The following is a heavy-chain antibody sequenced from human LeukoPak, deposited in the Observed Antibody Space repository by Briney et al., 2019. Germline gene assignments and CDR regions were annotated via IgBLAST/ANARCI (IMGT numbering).Heavy chain of an antibody. CDR1: AFSLSTSGVG. J-gene: IGHJ4*02. V-gene: IGHV2-5*01. D-gene: IGHD2-21*01. CDR2: IYWNDDK. CDR3: AHISSIAYFDY. Sequence: ESGPTLVNPTQTLTLTCTFSAFSLSTSGVGVGWIRQPPGKALEWLALIYWNDDKRYSPYLKSRLTITKDTSKNQVVLTMTNMDPLDTATYYCAHISSIAYFDYWGQGTLVTVSS.